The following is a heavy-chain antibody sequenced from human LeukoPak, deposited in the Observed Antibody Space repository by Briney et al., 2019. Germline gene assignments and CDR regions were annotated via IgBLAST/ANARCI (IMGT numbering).Heavy chain of an antibody. Sequence: GGSLRLSCAASGFTFSSYAMHWVRQAPGKGLEYVSAISSNGGSTYYANSVKGRFTISRDNSKNTLYLQMGSLRAEDMAVYYCARSPPQPAANGNYYYYHMDVWGKGTTVTGSS. CDR2: ISSNGGST. D-gene: IGHD2-2*01. CDR1: GFTFSSYA. CDR3: ARSPPQPAANGNYYYYHMDV. J-gene: IGHJ6*03. V-gene: IGHV3-64*01.